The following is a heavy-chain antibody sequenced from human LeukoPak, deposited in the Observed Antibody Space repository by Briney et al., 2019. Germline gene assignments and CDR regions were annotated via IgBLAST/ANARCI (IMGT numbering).Heavy chain of an antibody. CDR3: ARGGSYLSAFDI. Sequence: GGSLRLSCAASGFTVSSNYMSWVRQAPGKGLEWVSIIYSGGSTFYADSVKGRFTISRDNSKNTLYLRMNSLRAEDTAVYYCARGGSYLSAFDIWGQGTMVTVSS. CDR2: IYSGGST. D-gene: IGHD1-26*01. CDR1: GFTVSSNY. V-gene: IGHV3-53*01. J-gene: IGHJ3*02.